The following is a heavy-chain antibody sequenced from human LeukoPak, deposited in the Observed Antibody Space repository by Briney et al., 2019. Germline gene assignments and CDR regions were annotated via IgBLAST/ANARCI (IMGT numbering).Heavy chain of an antibody. J-gene: IGHJ4*02. D-gene: IGHD3-22*01. CDR1: GGSISTYY. CDR3: ARDGRSDYYYDSSGNFDY. V-gene: IGHV4-39*07. Sequence: SETLSLTCTVSGGSISTYYWNWIRQPPGKGLEWIGSIYHSGSTYYNPSLKSRVTISVDTSKNQFSLKLSSVTAADTAVYYCARDGRSDYYYDSSGNFDYWGRGTLVTVSS. CDR2: IYHSGST.